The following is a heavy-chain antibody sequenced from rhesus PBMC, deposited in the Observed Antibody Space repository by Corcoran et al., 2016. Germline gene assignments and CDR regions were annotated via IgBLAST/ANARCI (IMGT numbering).Heavy chain of an antibody. Sequence: QVQLQESGPGLVKPSEPLSLTCDVSGYSISSGTCWSWIRQPPRKGREGLGYICGGNGRPNHNPPRQSRVSISKDTSKDQISPTLRSVTAADTAVYYCARPNLHEYSNYGVEYFERWGPGPPITISS. J-gene: IGHJ2*01. D-gene: IGHD4-23*01. CDR3: ARPNLHEYSNYGVEYFER. V-gene: IGHV4-127*01. CDR1: GYSISSGTC. CDR2: ICGGNGRP.